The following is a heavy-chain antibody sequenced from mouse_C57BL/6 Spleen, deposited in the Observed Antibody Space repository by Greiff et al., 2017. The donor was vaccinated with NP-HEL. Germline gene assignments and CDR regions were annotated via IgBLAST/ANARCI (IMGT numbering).Heavy chain of an antibody. V-gene: IGHV1-82*01. CDR1: GYAFSSSW. CDR2: IYPGDGDT. J-gene: IGHJ4*01. CDR3: ARDSLYYAMDY. Sequence: QVQLQQSGPELVKPGASVKISCKASGYAFSSSWMNWVKQRPGKGLEWIGRIYPGDGDTNYNGKFKGKATLTADKSSSTAYMQLSSLTSEDSAVYFCARDSLYYAMDYWGQGTSVTVSS.